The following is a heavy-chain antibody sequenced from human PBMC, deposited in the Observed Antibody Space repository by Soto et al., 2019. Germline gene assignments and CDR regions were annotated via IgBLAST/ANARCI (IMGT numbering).Heavy chain of an antibody. CDR2: IYYSGST. CDR3: ARLGGYYQALDS. Sequence: SETLSLTCTVSGGSISSYYWSWIRQPPGKGLEWIGYIYYSGSTNYNPSLKSRVTISVDTSKNQLSLKLSSVTAADTAVYYCARLGGYYQALDSWGQGTLVTVSS. V-gene: IGHV4-59*01. D-gene: IGHD3-22*01. CDR1: GGSISSYY. J-gene: IGHJ4*02.